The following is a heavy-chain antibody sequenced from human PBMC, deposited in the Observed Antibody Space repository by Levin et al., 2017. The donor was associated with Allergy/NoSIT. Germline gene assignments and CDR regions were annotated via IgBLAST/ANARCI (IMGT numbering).Heavy chain of an antibody. CDR3: ARPIPTFGDTTYMPSSVHG. CDR1: GGSISSTSYY. V-gene: IGHV4-39*01. J-gene: IGHJ4*02. CDR2: IFYSVST. Sequence: SQTLSLTCTVSGGSISSTSYYWGWIRQPPGKGLEYIGSIFYSVSTYYNPSLKSRVTISVDTSKNQFSLRLRSVTAADTAVYYCARPIPTFGDTTYMPSSVHGWGQGTLVTVSS. D-gene: IGHD3-10*01.